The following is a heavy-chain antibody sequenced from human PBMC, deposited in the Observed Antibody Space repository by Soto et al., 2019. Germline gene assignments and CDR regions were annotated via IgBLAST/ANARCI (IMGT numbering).Heavy chain of an antibody. CDR2: ITPIFPTA. Sequence: QVQVVQSGSEVKKPGSSVKVSCKASGGSFNFAMSWVRQAPGQGLEWMGGITPIFPTAVEAPKFQGRVTITADEPTATVSIELTSLRSEDTAVYFCVFRGGRGSHVEYWGQGSLVTVSS. CDR1: GGSFNFA. D-gene: IGHD3-16*01. J-gene: IGHJ4*02. V-gene: IGHV1-69*01. CDR3: VFRGGRGSHVEY.